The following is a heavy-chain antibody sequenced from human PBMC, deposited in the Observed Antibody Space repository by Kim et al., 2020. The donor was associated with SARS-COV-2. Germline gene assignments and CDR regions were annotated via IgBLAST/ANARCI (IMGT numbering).Heavy chain of an antibody. CDR3: AKEEEGSGSLS. CDR2: FRLDGGST. D-gene: IGHD1-26*01. J-gene: IGHJ5*02. Sequence: GGSLRLSCAASGFTFDDYAMYWVRRAPGRGREWVSLFRLDGGSTYYADSGKGRFTISRDNSKNSLYLQMNSLRAEDTALYYCAKEEEGSGSLSWGQGTLVTVSS. V-gene: IGHV3-43D*03. CDR1: GFTFDDYA.